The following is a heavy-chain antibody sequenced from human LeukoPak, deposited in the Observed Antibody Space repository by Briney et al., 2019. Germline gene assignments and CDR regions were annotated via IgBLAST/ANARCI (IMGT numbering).Heavy chain of an antibody. V-gene: IGHV4-59*08. J-gene: IGHJ4*02. CDR1: GGSISSYY. CDR2: IYYSGST. Sequence: SETLSLTCTVSGGSISSYYWSWIRQPPGKGLEWIGYIYYSGSTNYNPSLKSRVTISVDTSKNQFSLKLSSVTAADTAVYYCARHEWPYYGSGSYYSYFDYWGQGTLVTVSS. CDR3: ARHEWPYYGSGSYYSYFDY. D-gene: IGHD3-10*01.